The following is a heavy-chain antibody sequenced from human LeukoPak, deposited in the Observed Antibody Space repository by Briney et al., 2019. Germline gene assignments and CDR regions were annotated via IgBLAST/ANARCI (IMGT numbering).Heavy chain of an antibody. D-gene: IGHD3-22*01. CDR1: GYSFTNYW. CDR2: IYPGDSDT. CDR3: ARPHSSGYSAYSRYFDL. J-gene: IGHJ2*01. V-gene: IGHV5-51*01. Sequence: HGESLKISCKGSGYSFTNYWIGWVRQKPGKGLEWMGIIYPGDSDTRYSPSFQGQVTISADKSITTAYLQWSSLKASDTAMYYCARPHSSGYSAYSRYFDLWGRGTLVTVSS.